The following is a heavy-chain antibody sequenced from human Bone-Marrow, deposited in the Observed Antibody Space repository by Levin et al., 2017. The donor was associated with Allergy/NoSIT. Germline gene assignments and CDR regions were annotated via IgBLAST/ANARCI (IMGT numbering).Heavy chain of an antibody. CDR2: ISGTGSST. V-gene: IGHV3-23*01. Sequence: GGSLRLSCAASGFTFSRYDMAWVRQAPGKGLEWVSGISGTGSSTYYADSVKGRFAISRDNSKNTLYVQMNSLGAEDTAVYYCAREEGQWLVGPFDYWGQGTLVTVSS. CDR3: AREEGQWLVGPFDY. D-gene: IGHD6-19*01. CDR1: GFTFSRYD. J-gene: IGHJ4*02.